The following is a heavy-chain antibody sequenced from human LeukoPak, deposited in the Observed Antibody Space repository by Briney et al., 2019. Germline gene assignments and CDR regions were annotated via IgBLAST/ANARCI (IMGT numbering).Heavy chain of an antibody. D-gene: IGHD3-22*01. CDR3: VRDASYYCDSSASGRDY. J-gene: IGHJ4*02. CDR1: AYTFTGYF. Sequence: ASVKVSCKASAYTFTGYFMHWVRQAPGQGLEWMGRINPNSGDTNYAQKFQGRVTMTRDTSISTAYMELNRLRSDDTAVYYCVRDASYYCDSSASGRDYWGQGTLVTVSS. CDR2: INPNSGDT. V-gene: IGHV1-2*06.